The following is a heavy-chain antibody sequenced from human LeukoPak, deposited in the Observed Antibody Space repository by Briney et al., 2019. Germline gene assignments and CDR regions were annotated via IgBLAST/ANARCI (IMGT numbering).Heavy chain of an antibody. CDR3: ATRISRDGYNWAYDS. V-gene: IGHV3-15*01. D-gene: IGHD5-24*01. CDR1: GFTFSNAW. J-gene: IGHJ4*02. Sequence: PGGSLTLSCAASGFTFSNAWMYWVRRAPGKGLEWVARIKSKTDGGTTDYAAPVKGRFTVSRDDSKNTLYLEMNSLKTEDTAVYYCATRISRDGYNWAYDSWGLGTLVTVSS. CDR2: IKSKTDGGTT.